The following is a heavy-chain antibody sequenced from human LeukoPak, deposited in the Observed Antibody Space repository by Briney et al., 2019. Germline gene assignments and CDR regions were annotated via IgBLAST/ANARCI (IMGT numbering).Heavy chain of an antibody. D-gene: IGHD1-1*01. CDR2: INHSGST. CDR1: GGSSSGYY. Sequence: SETLSLTCAVYGGSSSGYYWSWIRQPPGKGLEWIGEINHSGSTNYNPSLKSRVTISVDTSKNQFSLKLSSVTAADTAVYYCARRDTNDYYFAYWGQGTLVTVSS. V-gene: IGHV4-34*01. CDR3: ARRDTNDYYFAY. J-gene: IGHJ4*02.